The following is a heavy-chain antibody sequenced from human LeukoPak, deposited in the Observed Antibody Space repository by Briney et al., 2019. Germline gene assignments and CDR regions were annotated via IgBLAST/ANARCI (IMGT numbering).Heavy chain of an antibody. CDR1: GFTFSNYG. CDR2: IQHGGSNK. CDR3: SRGFDGANAFDL. V-gene: IGHV3-30*02. J-gene: IGHJ3*01. Sequence: GGSLRLSCAASGFTFSNYGMHWVRQAPGKGLEWVAFIQHGGSNKYYADSVKGRFTISRDNSKNTLYLQMNSLRAEDTAVYYCSRGFDGANAFDLWGQGTLVTVSS.